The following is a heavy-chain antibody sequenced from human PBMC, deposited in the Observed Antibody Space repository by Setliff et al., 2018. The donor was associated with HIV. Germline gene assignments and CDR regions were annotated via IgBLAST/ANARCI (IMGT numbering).Heavy chain of an antibody. CDR2: IYYSGST. V-gene: IGHV4-38-2*01. Sequence: SETLSLTCAVSGYSVSSGYYWGWIRQPPGKGLEWIASIYYSGSTYYAPSLKSRVTISVDTSKNQFSLKLSSVTAADTAVYYCAKGVAGLQYYYYYMDVWGKGTTVTVSS. CDR3: AKGVAGLQYYYYYMDV. J-gene: IGHJ6*03. CDR1: GYSVSSGYY. D-gene: IGHD6-19*01.